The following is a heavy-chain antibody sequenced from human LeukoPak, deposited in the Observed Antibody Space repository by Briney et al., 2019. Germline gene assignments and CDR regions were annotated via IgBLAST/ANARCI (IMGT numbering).Heavy chain of an antibody. V-gene: IGHV1-69*13. Sequence: SVKVSCKASGYTFTSYHMHWVRQAPGQGLEWMGGIIPIFGTANYAQKFQGRITITADESTSTAYMELSSLRSEDTAVYYCARGLEPTPHYYDSSGYYIYDFGLVWDYWGQGTLVTVSS. J-gene: IGHJ4*02. CDR1: GYTFTSYH. CDR2: IIPIFGTA. CDR3: ARGLEPTPHYYDSSGYYIYDFGLVWDY. D-gene: IGHD3-22*01.